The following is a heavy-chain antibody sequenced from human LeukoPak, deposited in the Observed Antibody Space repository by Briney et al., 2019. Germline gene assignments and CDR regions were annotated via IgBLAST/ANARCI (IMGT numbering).Heavy chain of an antibody. CDR1: GFTFSSYS. Sequence: PGGSLRLSCAASGFTFSSYSMNWVRQAPGKGLEWVSYISSSSSTIYYADSVKGRFTISRDNAKNSLYLQMNGLRAEDTAVYYCARVQNTYYYDSSGYYSFDYWGQGTLVTVSS. D-gene: IGHD3-22*01. V-gene: IGHV3-48*04. J-gene: IGHJ4*02. CDR3: ARVQNTYYYDSSGYYSFDY. CDR2: ISSSSSTI.